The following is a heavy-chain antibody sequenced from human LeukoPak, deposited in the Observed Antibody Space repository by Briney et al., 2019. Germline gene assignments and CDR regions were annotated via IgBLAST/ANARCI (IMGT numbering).Heavy chain of an antibody. Sequence: SETLSLTCAVYGGSFSGYYWSWIRQPPGKGPEWIGEINHSGSTNYNPSLKSRVTISVDTSKNQSSLKLSSVTAADTAVYYCARRQLWFREIDYWGQGTLVTVSS. CDR1: GGSFSGYY. CDR3: ARRQLWFREIDY. J-gene: IGHJ4*02. D-gene: IGHD3-10*01. V-gene: IGHV4-34*01. CDR2: INHSGST.